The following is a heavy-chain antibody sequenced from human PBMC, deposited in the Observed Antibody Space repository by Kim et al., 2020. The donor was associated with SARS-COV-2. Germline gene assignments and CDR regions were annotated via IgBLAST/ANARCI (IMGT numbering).Heavy chain of an antibody. D-gene: IGHD3-10*01. CDR2: IKPDGSAK. CDR3: ARIRGGD. CDR1: GFPFSAFW. J-gene: IGHJ4*02. V-gene: IGHV3-7*01. Sequence: GGSLRLSCVASGFPFSAFWMYWVRQAPGKGLEWVAGIKPDGSAKYYVDSVKGRFTISRDNARNSLYLQMDSLRAEDTAVYFCARIRGGDWAQGTLVTVSS.